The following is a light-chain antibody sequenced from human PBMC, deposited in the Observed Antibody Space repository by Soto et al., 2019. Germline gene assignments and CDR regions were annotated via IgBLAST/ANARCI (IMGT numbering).Light chain of an antibody. V-gene: IGLV2-14*03. CDR2: DVS. J-gene: IGLJ2*01. CDR1: SSDVGGYNY. Sequence: QSALTQPASVSGSPGQSLTISCTGTSSDVGGYNYVSWYQQHPGKAPKLMIYDVSNRPSGISNRFSGSKSGNTASLTISGLQAEDEADDYCSSYTTSSAPHVVFGGGTKVTVL. CDR3: SSYTTSSAPHVV.